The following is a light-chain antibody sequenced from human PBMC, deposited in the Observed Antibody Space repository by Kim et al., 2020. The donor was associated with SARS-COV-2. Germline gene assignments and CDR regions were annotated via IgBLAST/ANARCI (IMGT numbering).Light chain of an antibody. J-gene: IGLJ7*01. CDR2: FDS. CDR1: NVGSKS. CDR3: QVWDGSNDHVV. Sequence: SYELTQPPSVSVAPGETARISCGGYNVGSKSVHWYQQKPGQAPVLVIYFDSNRPSGSPERFSGSNSGNTATLSISRVEVGDEADYYCQVWDGSNDHVVFGGDTQLTVL. V-gene: IGLV3-21*04.